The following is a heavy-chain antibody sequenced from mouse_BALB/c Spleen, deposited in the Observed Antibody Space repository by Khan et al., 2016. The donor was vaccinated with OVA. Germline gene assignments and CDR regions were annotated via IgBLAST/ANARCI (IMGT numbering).Heavy chain of an antibody. CDR3: VREGADDRYDGWFAY. Sequence: VQLQQSGAELARPGASLKMSCKASGYTFTSYTIHWVRQRPGQTLEWIGHINPSNDYTNYNQNFKDKATLIVDKSSNTAYMQLLSLTSEDSAIYYCVREGADDRYDGWFAYWGQGTLVTVSA. V-gene: IGHV1-4*01. J-gene: IGHJ3*01. CDR2: INPSNDYT. D-gene: IGHD2-14*01. CDR1: GYTFTSYT.